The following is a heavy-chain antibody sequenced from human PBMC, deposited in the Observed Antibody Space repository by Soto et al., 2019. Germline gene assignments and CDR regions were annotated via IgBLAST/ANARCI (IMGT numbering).Heavy chain of an antibody. CDR3: ARASVPLYYDSSGYYVDDMGY. CDR1: GYTFTSYG. V-gene: IGHV1-18*04. CDR2: ISAYNGNT. D-gene: IGHD3-22*01. J-gene: IGHJ4*02. Sequence: ASVKVSCKASGYTFTSYGISWVRQAPGQGLEWMGWISAYNGNTNYAQKLQGRVTMTTDTSTSTAYMELRSLRSDDTAVYYCARASVPLYYDSSGYYVDDMGYWGQGTLVTVSS.